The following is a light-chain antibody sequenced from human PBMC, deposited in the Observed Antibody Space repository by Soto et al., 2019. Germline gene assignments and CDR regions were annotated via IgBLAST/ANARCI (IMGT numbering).Light chain of an antibody. CDR3: QQSYSTPPT. CDR1: QSVLYSSNNKNY. V-gene: IGKV4-1*01. CDR2: WAS. J-gene: IGKJ1*01. Sequence: DIVMTQSPDSLAVSLGERATINCKSSQSVLYSSNNKNYLAWYQQKPGQPPKLLIYWASTRESGVPDRFSGSGSGTDFTLTISSLQAEDVAVYYCQQSYSTPPTFGQGTMVEIK.